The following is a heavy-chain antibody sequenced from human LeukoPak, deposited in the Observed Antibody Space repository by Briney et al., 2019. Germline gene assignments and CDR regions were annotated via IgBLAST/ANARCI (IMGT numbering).Heavy chain of an antibody. D-gene: IGHD3-10*02. J-gene: IGHJ6*04. CDR1: GFTFTSYN. Sequence: PGRSLTLSCAASGFTFTSYNFHWVRRAPGKGLEWVSYISSSGSTIYYADSVKGRFTISRDNAKNSLYLQMNSLRAEDTAVYYCAELGITMIGGVWGKGTTVTISS. CDR3: AELGITMIGGV. CDR2: ISSSGSTI. V-gene: IGHV3-48*03.